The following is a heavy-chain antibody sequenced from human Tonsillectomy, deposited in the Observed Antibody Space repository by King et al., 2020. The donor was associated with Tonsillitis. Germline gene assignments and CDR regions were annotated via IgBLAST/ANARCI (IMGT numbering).Heavy chain of an antibody. Sequence: VQLVESGSEVKKPGSSVKVSCKASGGTFSNYALSWVRQAPGQGPEWMGGIIPIFGTANYAQNFQGRVTITADESTSTAYMELSSLRSEDTAVYYCAEVGFYCSSTSCPIDYWGQGTLVTVSS. CDR2: IIPIFGTA. V-gene: IGHV1-69*01. D-gene: IGHD2-2*01. CDR3: AEVGFYCSSTSCPIDY. CDR1: GGTFSNYA. J-gene: IGHJ4*02.